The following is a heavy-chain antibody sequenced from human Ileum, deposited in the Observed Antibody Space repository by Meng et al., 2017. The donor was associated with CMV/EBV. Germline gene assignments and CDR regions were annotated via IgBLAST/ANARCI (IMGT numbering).Heavy chain of an antibody. CDR3: ARAQTNWIPLSIAARGEFDP. Sequence: QGPVIRGGAGLLTPAETLSLPCGVHGASFGVYYGTLVRQPPGKGLEWNGEINHSGSTNYNPSLKSRLIISVDTSKNQFSLRLSSVTAADTAVYYCARAQTNWIPLSIAARGEFDPWGQGILVTVSS. J-gene: IGHJ5*02. CDR1: GASFGVYY. D-gene: IGHD6-6*01. CDR2: INHSGST. V-gene: IGHV4-34*01.